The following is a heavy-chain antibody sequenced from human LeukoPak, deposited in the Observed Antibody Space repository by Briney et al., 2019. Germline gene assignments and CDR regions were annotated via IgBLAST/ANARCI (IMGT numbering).Heavy chain of an antibody. CDR2: INWNGGST. CDR1: GFTFDDYG. D-gene: IGHD5-18*01. CDR3: ARDLVDTTMWGFDY. J-gene: IGHJ4*02. V-gene: IGHV3-20*04. Sequence: GGSLRLSCAASGFTFDDYGMSWVRQAPGKGLEWVSGINWNGGSTVYADSVKGRFTISRDNAKNSLYLQMNSLRAEDTAVYYCARDLVDTTMWGFDYWGQGTLVTVSS.